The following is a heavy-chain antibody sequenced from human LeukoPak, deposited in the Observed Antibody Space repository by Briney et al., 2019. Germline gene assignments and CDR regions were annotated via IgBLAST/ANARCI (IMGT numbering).Heavy chain of an antibody. CDR3: AKEKTVAGWYFDL. CDR2: IKSDGSEE. D-gene: IGHD6-19*01. CDR1: GFPFDIYW. J-gene: IGHJ2*01. Sequence: GGSLRLSCVASGFPFDIYWMSWVRQGPGKGLEGVANIKSDGSEEYYADSVKGRLTVSRDNAKNSLFLQMNSLRVEDTAVYYCAKEKTVAGWYFDLWGRGTLVTVSS. V-gene: IGHV3-7*01.